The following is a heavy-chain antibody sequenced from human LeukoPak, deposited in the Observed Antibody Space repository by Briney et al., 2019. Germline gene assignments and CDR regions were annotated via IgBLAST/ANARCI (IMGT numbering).Heavy chain of an antibody. CDR3: ARDDRRIVGATGLSFDY. CDR2: ISSNGGST. V-gene: IGHV3-64*01. CDR1: GFTFSTYG. Sequence: GGSLRLSCEASGFTFSTYGINWVRQAPGKGLEYVSAISSNGGSTYYANSVKGRFTISRDNSKNTLYLQMGSLRAEDIAVYYCARDDRRIVGATGLSFDYWGQGTLVTVSS. J-gene: IGHJ4*02. D-gene: IGHD1-26*01.